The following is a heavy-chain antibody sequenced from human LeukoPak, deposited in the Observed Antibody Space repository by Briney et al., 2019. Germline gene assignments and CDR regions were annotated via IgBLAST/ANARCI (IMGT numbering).Heavy chain of an antibody. CDR3: AKSSPPPLRY. J-gene: IGHJ4*02. CDR2: IKKDGSEK. Sequence: PGGSLRLSCAASGFTFSSHWMSWVRQAPGKGLEWVANIKKDGSEKYYVDAVKGRFTISRDNAKTSLYLQMNSLRAEDTAVYYCAKSSPPPLRYWGQGTLVTVSS. CDR1: GFTFSSHW. V-gene: IGHV3-7*03.